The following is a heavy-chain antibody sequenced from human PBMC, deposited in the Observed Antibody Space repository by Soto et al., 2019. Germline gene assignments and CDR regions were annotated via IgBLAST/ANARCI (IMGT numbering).Heavy chain of an antibody. CDR2: ISSSSSTI. V-gene: IGHV3-48*02. CDR1: GFTFSSYS. D-gene: IGHD1-26*01. Sequence: GGSLRLSCAASGFTFSSYSMNWVRQAPGKGLEWVSYISSSSSTIYYADSVKGRFTISRDNAKNSLYLQMNSLRDEDTAVYYCARDLWELLPYYYYGMDVWGQGTTVTVSS. CDR3: ARDLWELLPYYYYGMDV. J-gene: IGHJ6*02.